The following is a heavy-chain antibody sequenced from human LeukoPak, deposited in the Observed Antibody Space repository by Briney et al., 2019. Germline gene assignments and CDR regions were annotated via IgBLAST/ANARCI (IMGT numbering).Heavy chain of an antibody. Sequence: PGGSLRLTCAASGFTFSSYAMSWVRQAPGKGLEWVSAIYGSGGSTYYAGSVKGRFTISRDNSKNTLYLQMNGLRAEDTAVYYCAKLPATVATFGYLVYWGQGTLVTVSS. D-gene: IGHD4-17*01. CDR2: IYGSGGST. V-gene: IGHV3-23*01. CDR1: GFTFSSYA. J-gene: IGHJ4*02. CDR3: AKLPATVATFGYLVY.